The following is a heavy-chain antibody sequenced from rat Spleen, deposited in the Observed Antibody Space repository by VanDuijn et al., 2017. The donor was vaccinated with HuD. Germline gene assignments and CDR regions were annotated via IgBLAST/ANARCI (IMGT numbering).Heavy chain of an antibody. J-gene: IGHJ2*01. D-gene: IGHD1-2*01. Sequence: EVHLVESGGGLVQPGRSMKLSCAASGFTFSNYYMAWVRQSPTKGLEWVASISNGGGKTYYRDSVQGRFTISRDNAKSTRYLQMDSLRSEDTATYYCATYSSSPYWGQGVMVTISS. CDR3: ATYSSSPY. V-gene: IGHV5-25*01. CDR1: GFTFSNYY. CDR2: ISNGGGKT.